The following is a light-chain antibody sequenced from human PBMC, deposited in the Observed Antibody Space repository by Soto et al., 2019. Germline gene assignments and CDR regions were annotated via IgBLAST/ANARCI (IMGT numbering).Light chain of an antibody. CDR2: DAS. CDR3: QQRSNWPLT. V-gene: IGKV3-11*01. J-gene: IGKJ4*01. CDR1: QSVSSY. Sequence: DMVVAQSPATLSLSPVERGTLSWRASQSVSSYLAWYQQKPGQDPRLLIYDASNRATGIPARYSGSGSGTDFTLTISSLEPEDFAVYYCQQRSNWPLTFGGGTKVDI.